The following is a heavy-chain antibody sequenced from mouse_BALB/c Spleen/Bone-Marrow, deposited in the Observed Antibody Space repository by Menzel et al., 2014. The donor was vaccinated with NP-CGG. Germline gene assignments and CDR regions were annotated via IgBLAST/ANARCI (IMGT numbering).Heavy chain of an antibody. CDR1: GYTFSSYW. J-gene: IGHJ4*01. D-gene: IGHD1-1*01. CDR3: ARWDTTAMDY. CDR2: ILPGRGST. V-gene: IGHV1-9*01. Sequence: VKLVESGAELMKPGASVKISCKATGYTFSSYWIEWVKQRPGHGLEWIGEILPGRGSTNYNEKFKGKATFTSDTSSNTAYMQLSSLTSEDSAVYYCARWDTTAMDYWSQGTSVTVSS.